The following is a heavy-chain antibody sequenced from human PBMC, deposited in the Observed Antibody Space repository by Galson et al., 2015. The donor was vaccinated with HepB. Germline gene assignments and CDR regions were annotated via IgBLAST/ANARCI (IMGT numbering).Heavy chain of an antibody. CDR2: IKSKADGGTT. V-gene: IGHV3-15*01. J-gene: IGHJ4*02. CDR1: GFTFTNAW. CDR3: TALGAAPAY. D-gene: IGHD2-15*01. Sequence: SLRLSCAASGFTFTNAWMSWVRQAPGKGLEWVGRIKSKADGGTTDYAAPVKGRFTISRDDSRNTLFLQMNSLTIEDTATYYCTALGAAPAYWGPGILVTASS.